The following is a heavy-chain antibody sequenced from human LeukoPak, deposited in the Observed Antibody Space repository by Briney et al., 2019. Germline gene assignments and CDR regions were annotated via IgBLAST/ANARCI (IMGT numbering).Heavy chain of an antibody. CDR3: ALKGSGSDAFDI. D-gene: IGHD3-22*01. CDR2: IYSGGST. V-gene: IGHV3-66*01. J-gene: IGHJ3*02. Sequence: GGPLRLSCAASGFTVSSNYMSWVRQAPGKGLEWVSVIYSGGSTYYADSVKGRFTISRDNSKNTLYLQMNSLRAEDTAVYYCALKGSGSDAFDIWGQGTMVTVSS. CDR1: GFTVSSNY.